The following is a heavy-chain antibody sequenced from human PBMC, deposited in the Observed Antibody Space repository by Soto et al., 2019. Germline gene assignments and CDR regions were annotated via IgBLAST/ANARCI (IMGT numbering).Heavy chain of an antibody. CDR1: GFTFSDYY. CDR3: ARGKYCGGDCYYYYYYGMDV. J-gene: IGHJ6*02. CDR2: ISSSGSTI. D-gene: IGHD2-21*02. V-gene: IGHV3-11*01. Sequence: AGGSLRLSCAASGFTFSDYYMSWIREAPGKGLEWVSYISSSGSTIYYADSVKGRFTISRDNAKNSLYLQMNSLRAEDTAVYYCARGKYCGGDCYYYYYYGMDVWGQGTTVTVSS.